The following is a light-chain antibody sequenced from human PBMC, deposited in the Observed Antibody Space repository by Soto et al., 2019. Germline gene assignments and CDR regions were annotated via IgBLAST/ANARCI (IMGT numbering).Light chain of an antibody. CDR2: RVS. Sequence: DIVMTQTPLSLSVTLGQPAAISCRSSESLVYSNGNTYLSWYHQRPGQPPRLLIHRVSNRFSGVPERFSGRGAGTDFTLEISRVEAEDVGIYYCMQGTLWWTFGQGTKVEI. CDR3: MQGTLWWT. V-gene: IGKV2-24*01. CDR1: ESLVYSNGNTY. J-gene: IGKJ1*01.